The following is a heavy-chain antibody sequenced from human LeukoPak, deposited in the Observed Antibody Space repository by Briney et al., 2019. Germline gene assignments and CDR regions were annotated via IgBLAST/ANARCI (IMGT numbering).Heavy chain of an antibody. Sequence: GESLKISCKGSGYSFTSYWIGWVHQMPGKGLEWMGIIYPGDSDTRYSPSFQGQVTISADKSISTAYLQWSTLKASDTAMYYCARRNDWNYETCFDYWGQGTLVTVSS. D-gene: IGHD1-7*01. V-gene: IGHV5-51*07. CDR2: IYPGDSDT. CDR1: GYSFTSYW. J-gene: IGHJ4*02. CDR3: ARRNDWNYETCFDY.